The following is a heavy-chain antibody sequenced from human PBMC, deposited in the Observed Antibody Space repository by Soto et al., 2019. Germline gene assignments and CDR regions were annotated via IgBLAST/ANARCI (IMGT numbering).Heavy chain of an antibody. CDR2: INHSGST. V-gene: IGHV4-34*01. Sequence: SETLSLTCAVYGGSFSGYYWSWIRQPPGKGLEWIGEINHSGSTNYNPSLKSRVTISVDTSKNQFSLKLSSVTAADTAVYYCADYLRAGTRGGDYWGQGTLVTVSS. CDR1: GGSFSGYY. CDR3: ADYLRAGTRGGDY. D-gene: IGHD6-13*01. J-gene: IGHJ4*02.